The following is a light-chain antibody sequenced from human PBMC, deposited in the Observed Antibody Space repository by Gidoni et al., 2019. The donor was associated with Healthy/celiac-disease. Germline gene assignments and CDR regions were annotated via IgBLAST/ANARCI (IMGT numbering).Light chain of an antibody. CDR3: QQYYSYRT. Sequence: AIRLTLSPSSFSASTGDRVTITCRASQGISSYLAWYQQKPGKAPKLLIYAASTLQSGVPSRFSGSGSGTDFTLTISCLQAEDFATYYCQQYYSYRTFGQXTKLEIK. J-gene: IGKJ2*02. V-gene: IGKV1-8*01. CDR2: AAS. CDR1: QGISSY.